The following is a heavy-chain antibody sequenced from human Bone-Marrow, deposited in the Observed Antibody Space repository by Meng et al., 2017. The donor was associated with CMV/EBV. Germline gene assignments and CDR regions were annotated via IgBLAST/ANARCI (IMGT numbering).Heavy chain of an antibody. D-gene: IGHD2-2*01. V-gene: IGHV4-59*01. CDR1: GGSFSGYY. CDR2: IYYSGST. CDR3: ARVLVPAAVDY. Sequence: GSLRLSCAVYGGSFSGYYWSWIRQPPGKGLEWIGYIYYSGSTNYNPSLKSRVTISVDTSKNQFSLKLSSVTAADTAVYYCARVLVPAAVDYWGQGTLVTVSS. J-gene: IGHJ4*02.